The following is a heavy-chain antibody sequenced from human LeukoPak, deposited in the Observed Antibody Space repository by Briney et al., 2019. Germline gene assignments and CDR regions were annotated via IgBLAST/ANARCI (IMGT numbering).Heavy chain of an antibody. Sequence: GGSLRLSCAASEFTFTNFWMSWVRQAPGKGLEWVANTNRDGSEKYYVDSVKGRVTISRDNAMNFLYLQLNSLRVDDTAVYYCARDRCSQYYFDYWGQGTLVTVSS. CDR1: EFTFTNFW. J-gene: IGHJ4*02. CDR2: TNRDGSEK. CDR3: ARDRCSQYYFDY. D-gene: IGHD3-16*02. V-gene: IGHV3-7*01.